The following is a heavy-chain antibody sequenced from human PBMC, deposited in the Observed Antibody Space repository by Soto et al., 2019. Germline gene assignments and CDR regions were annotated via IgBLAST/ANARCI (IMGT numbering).Heavy chain of an antibody. J-gene: IGHJ5*02. V-gene: IGHV3-64*01. Sequence: GGSLRLSCAASGFTLSGYAMDWVRQAPGKGLEYVSGISSNGVGTYYANSVQGRFTISRDNSKNTVYLQMNSLRAEDTAVYYCEKDTIPMIVGXPWGQGTLVXVSS. CDR2: ISSNGVGT. CDR3: EKDTIPMIVGXP. D-gene: IGHD3-22*01. CDR1: GFTLSGYA.